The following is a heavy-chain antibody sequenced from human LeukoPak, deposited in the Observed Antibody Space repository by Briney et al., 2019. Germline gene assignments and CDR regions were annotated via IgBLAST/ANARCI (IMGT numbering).Heavy chain of an antibody. CDR3: AKGSYYDSSGSFYFDY. CDR1: GFTFSSYA. V-gene: IGHV3-23*01. J-gene: IGHJ4*02. CDR2: ISGSGDNT. Sequence: GGSLRLSCAASGFTFSSYAMSWVRQAPGKGLEWVSGISGSGDNTYYADSVKGRFTISRDNSKNTLYVQVNGLGTEDTAAYYCAKGSYYDSSGSFYFDYWGQGTLVTVSS. D-gene: IGHD3-22*01.